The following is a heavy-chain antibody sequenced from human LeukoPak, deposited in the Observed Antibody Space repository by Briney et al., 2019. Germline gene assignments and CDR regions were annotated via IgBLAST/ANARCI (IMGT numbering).Heavy chain of an antibody. CDR3: ARDWGSDDTSAYYSNSSAEYFHH. CDR1: GYTFTSYG. V-gene: IGHV1-18*01. D-gene: IGHD3-22*01. Sequence: ASVKLSCKASGYTFTSYGISWVRQAPGQGLEWMGWISAYNGNTNYAQKLQGRVTMTTDTSTSTAYMELRSLRSDDTAVYYCARDWGSDDTSAYYSNSSAEYFHHWGQGTLVTVSS. J-gene: IGHJ1*01. CDR2: ISAYNGNT.